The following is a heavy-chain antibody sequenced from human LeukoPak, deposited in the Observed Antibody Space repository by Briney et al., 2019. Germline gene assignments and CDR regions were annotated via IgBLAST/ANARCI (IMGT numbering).Heavy chain of an antibody. CDR3: ARPSSSSWFYYYYYGMDV. CDR1: GFTFSSYW. Sequence: PGGSLRLSCAASGFTFSSYWMSWVRQAPGKGLEWVANIKQDGSEKYYVDSVKGRFTISRDNAKNSLYLQMNSLRAEDTAVHYCARPSSSSWFYYYYYGMDVWGQGTTVTVSS. D-gene: IGHD6-13*01. CDR2: IKQDGSEK. J-gene: IGHJ6*02. V-gene: IGHV3-7*01.